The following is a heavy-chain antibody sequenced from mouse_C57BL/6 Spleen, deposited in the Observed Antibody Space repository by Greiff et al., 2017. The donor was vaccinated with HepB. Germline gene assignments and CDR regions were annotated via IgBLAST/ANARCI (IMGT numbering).Heavy chain of an antibody. V-gene: IGHV10-1*01. Sequence: EVKLLESGGGLVQPKGSLKLSCAASGFSFNTYAMNWVRQAPGKGLEWVASIRSKSNNYETYYADSVKDRFTISRDNSESMLYLQMNNLKNEDTAMYYCVRRGDNGSSYYFDYWGQGTSLTVSS. J-gene: IGHJ2*02. CDR2: IRSKSNNYET. CDR3: VRRGDNGSSYYFDY. CDR1: GFSFNTYA. D-gene: IGHD1-1*01.